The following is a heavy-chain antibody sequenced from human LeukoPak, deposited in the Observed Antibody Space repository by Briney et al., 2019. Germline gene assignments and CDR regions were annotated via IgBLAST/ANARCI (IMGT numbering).Heavy chain of an antibody. CDR3: ARDAYCGGDCYSGIDY. CDR1: GYTFTGYY. D-gene: IGHD2-21*02. Sequence: ASVKVSCKASGYTFTGYYMHWVRQAPGQGLEWMGRIIPILGIANYAQKFQGRVTITADKSTSTAYMELSSLRSEDTAVYYCARDAYCGGDCYSGIDYCGQGTLVTVSS. CDR2: IIPILGIA. J-gene: IGHJ4*02. V-gene: IGHV1-69*04.